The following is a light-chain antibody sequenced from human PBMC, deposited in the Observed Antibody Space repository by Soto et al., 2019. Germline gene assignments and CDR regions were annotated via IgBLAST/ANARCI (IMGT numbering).Light chain of an antibody. Sequence: QSALTQPASVSGSPGQSITISCTGTRSDVGSYNSIAWYQQLQGKAPRVMIFEVTKRPSGISNRFSGSKSGSTASLTISGLQAEDEADYFCFSYAGSSIWVFGGGTKLTVL. CDR1: RSDVGSYNS. CDR2: EVT. CDR3: FSYAGSSIWV. J-gene: IGLJ3*02. V-gene: IGLV2-23*02.